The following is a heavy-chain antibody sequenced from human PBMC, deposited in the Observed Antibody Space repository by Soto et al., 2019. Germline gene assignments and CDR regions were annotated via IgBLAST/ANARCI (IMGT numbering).Heavy chain of an antibody. CDR1: GGSIRDYF. J-gene: IGHJ4*02. Sequence: QGQLQESGPGLVKPSETLSLTCTVSGGSIRDYFWTWIRQPPGKGLEWIGYIYYRGRTNYNPSLKSRVSMSVDTSNNHFSLQLRSVPAADPAVYYCARVGGEDCGYSGVFDYWGQGTLVTVSS. CDR3: ARVGGEDCGYSGVFDY. D-gene: IGHD2-15*01. V-gene: IGHV4-59*01. CDR2: IYYRGRT.